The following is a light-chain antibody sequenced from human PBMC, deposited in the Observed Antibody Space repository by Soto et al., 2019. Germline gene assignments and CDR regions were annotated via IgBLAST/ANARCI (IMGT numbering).Light chain of an antibody. CDR2: KAS. J-gene: IGKJ1*01. CDR3: RQYNNDWT. Sequence: DIQMTQSPSTLSASVGDRVTITCRASQSISWWLAWYQQKPGKAPKLLIYKASTLESGVPSRFSGSGSGTEFTLTISSLQPDDFATYYCRQYNNDWTFGQGTKVEIK. CDR1: QSISWW. V-gene: IGKV1-5*03.